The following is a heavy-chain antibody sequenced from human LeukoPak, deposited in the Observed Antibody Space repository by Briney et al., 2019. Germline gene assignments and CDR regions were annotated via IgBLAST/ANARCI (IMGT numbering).Heavy chain of an antibody. CDR3: ARTTEGYCRGGSCYYYYYYMDV. D-gene: IGHD2-15*01. J-gene: IGHJ6*03. Sequence: SEILSLTCTVSGGSISSYYWSWIRQPPGKGLEWIGYIYYSGSTNYNPSLKSRVTISVDTSKNQFSLKLSSVTAADTAVYYCARTTEGYCRGGSCYYYYYYMDVWGKGTTVTVSS. V-gene: IGHV4-59*01. CDR2: IYYSGST. CDR1: GGSISSYY.